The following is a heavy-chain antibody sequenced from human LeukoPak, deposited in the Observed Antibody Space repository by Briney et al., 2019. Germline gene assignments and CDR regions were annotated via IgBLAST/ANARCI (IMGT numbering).Heavy chain of an antibody. Sequence: SETLSLTCAVYGGSFSGYYWSWIRQPPGKGLEWIGSIYHSGSTYYNPSLKSRVTISVDTSKNQFSLKLSSVTAADTAVYYCARSLEYSSSSPWGYWGQGTLVTVSS. D-gene: IGHD6-6*01. J-gene: IGHJ4*02. CDR3: ARSLEYSSSSPWGY. CDR2: IYHSGST. CDR1: GGSFSGYY. V-gene: IGHV4-34*01.